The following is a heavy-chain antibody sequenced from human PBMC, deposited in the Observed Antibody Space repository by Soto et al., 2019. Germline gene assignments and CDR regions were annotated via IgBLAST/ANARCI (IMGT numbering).Heavy chain of an antibody. V-gene: IGHV1-46*03. Sequence: QVQLVQSGAEVKKPGASVKVSCKASRYTFTSYYMHWVRQAPGQGLEWMGIINPSGGSTSYAQKFQGRVTMTRDTSTSTVYMELSSLRSEDTAVYYCARLRLSGNWFDPWGQGTLVTVSS. CDR1: RYTFTSYY. J-gene: IGHJ5*02. CDR2: INPSGGST. D-gene: IGHD5-12*01. CDR3: ARLRLSGNWFDP.